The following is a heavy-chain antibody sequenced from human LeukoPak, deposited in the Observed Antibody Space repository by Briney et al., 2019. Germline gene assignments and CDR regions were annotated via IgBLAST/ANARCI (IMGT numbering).Heavy chain of an antibody. V-gene: IGHV5-51*01. Sequence: GESLKISCKGSGYSFTSYWIGWVRQMPGKSLEWMGIIYPGDSDTRYSPSFQGQVTISADKSISTAYLQWSSLKASDTAIYYCAKLGGGADAYSKKGSDYWGQGTLVTVSS. J-gene: IGHJ4*02. CDR3: AKLGGGADAYSKKGSDY. CDR2: IYPGDSDT. CDR1: GYSFTSYW. D-gene: IGHD3-16*01.